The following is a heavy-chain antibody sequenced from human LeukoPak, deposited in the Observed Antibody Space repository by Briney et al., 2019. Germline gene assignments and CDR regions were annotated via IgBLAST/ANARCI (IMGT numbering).Heavy chain of an antibody. CDR1: GFTFSSYA. Sequence: GGSLRLSCAASGFTFSSYAMSWVRQAPGKGLEWVSAISGSGGSTYYADSVKGRFTISRDNPKNTLYLQMNSLRAEDTAVYYCAKSPTYYDFWSGYMYYFDYWGQGTLVTVSS. CDR2: ISGSGGST. V-gene: IGHV3-23*01. J-gene: IGHJ4*02. D-gene: IGHD3-3*01. CDR3: AKSPTYYDFWSGYMYYFDY.